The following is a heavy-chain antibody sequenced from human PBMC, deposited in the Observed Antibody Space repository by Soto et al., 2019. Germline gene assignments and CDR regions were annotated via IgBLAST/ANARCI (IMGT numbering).Heavy chain of an antibody. CDR3: ARGAADTAMVDS. V-gene: IGHV4-59*01. D-gene: IGHD5-18*01. CDR2: IFYSGST. CDR1: GGSIRSYY. Sequence: SETLSLTCTVSGGSIRSYYWTWIRQPPGKGLEWLGYIFYSGSTFYNPSLKSRVTISIHTSKGQFSLQLTSVTAADTAVYYCARGAADTAMVDSWGQGTLVTVSS. J-gene: IGHJ4*02.